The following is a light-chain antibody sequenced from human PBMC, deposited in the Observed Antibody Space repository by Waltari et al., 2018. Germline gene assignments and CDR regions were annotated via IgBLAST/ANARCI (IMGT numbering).Light chain of an antibody. CDR3: QASDSRTAV. J-gene: IGLJ2*01. CDR2: QDN. CDR1: KLGEKY. V-gene: IGLV3-1*01. Sequence: SYELTQSPSVSVSLGQTASITCAGDKLGEKYVSWYKQKPGRSPVLVIYQDNRRPAGIPGRFSGSNSVNTATLTVSGTQAMDEADYYCQASDSRTAVFGGGTKLTVL.